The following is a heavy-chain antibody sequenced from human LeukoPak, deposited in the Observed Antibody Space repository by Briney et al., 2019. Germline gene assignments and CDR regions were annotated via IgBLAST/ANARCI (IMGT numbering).Heavy chain of an antibody. Sequence: ASVKVSCKASGYTFTSYGISWVRQAPGQGLEWMGWISAYNGNTNYAQKLQGRVTMTTDTSTSTAYMGLRSLRSDDTAVYYCARKGYYYGMDVWGQGTTVTVSS. CDR2: ISAYNGNT. V-gene: IGHV1-18*01. CDR3: ARKGYYYGMDV. J-gene: IGHJ6*02. CDR1: GYTFTSYG.